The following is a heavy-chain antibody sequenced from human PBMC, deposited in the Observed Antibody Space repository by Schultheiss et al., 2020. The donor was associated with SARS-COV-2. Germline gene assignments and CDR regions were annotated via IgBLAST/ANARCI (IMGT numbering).Heavy chain of an antibody. CDR2: INHSGST. CDR1: GGSISSSSYY. Sequence: SETLSLTCTVSGGSISSSSYYWGWIRQPPGKGLEWIGEINHSGSTNYNPSLKSRVTTSVDTSKNQFSLKLSFVTAADTAVYYCARHAGTADSSGWTPYYFDYWGQGTLVTVSS. CDR3: ARHAGTADSSGWTPYYFDY. V-gene: IGHV4-39*01. J-gene: IGHJ4*02. D-gene: IGHD6-19*01.